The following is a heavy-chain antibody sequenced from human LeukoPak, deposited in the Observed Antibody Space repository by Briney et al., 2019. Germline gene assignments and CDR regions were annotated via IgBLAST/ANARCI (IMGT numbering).Heavy chain of an antibody. CDR3: ARTQHDYVWGSYRYRHYYYMDV. Sequence: GGSLRLSCAASGFTFSSYSMNWVRQAPGKGLEWVSYISSSGSTIYYADSVKGRFTISRDNAKNSLYLQMNSLRAEDTAVYYCARTQHDYVWGSYRYRHYYYMDVWGKGTTVTVSS. CDR2: ISSSGSTI. D-gene: IGHD3-16*02. J-gene: IGHJ6*03. CDR1: GFTFSSYS. V-gene: IGHV3-48*04.